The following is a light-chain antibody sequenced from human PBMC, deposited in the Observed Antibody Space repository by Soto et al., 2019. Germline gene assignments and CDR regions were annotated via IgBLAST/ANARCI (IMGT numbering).Light chain of an antibody. V-gene: IGKV3D-20*02. CDR3: QQRSNWPPSIT. CDR1: QSVSSNH. J-gene: IGKJ5*01. CDR2: GGS. Sequence: DIVLTQSPGTLSLSPGERATLYCRASQSVSSNHLAWYQQKPGQAPRLLIYGGSSRATGIPVRFSGSGSETDFTLTITRLEPEDFAVYYCQQRSNWPPSITFGQGTRLEIK.